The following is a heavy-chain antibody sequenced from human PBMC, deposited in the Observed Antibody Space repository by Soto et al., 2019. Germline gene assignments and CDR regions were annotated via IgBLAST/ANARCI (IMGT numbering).Heavy chain of an antibody. CDR2: ISNSGST. V-gene: IGHV4-59*01. J-gene: IGHJ4*02. CDR1: GGSISRYY. CDR3: ARTVSAYFDY. D-gene: IGHD4-4*01. Sequence: SETLSLTCTVSGGSISRYYWTWIRQPPGKGLEWIGYISNSGSTNSSPSLKSRVTISIDTSKNQFSLKLTSVTAADTAVYYCARTVSAYFDYWGQGALVTGSS.